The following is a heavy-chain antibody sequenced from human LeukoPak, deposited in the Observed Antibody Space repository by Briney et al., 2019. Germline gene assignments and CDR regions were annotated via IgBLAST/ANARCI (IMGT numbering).Heavy chain of an antibody. CDR3: ASSNAGYFDY. CDR2: ISAYNGNT. D-gene: IGHD4-11*01. V-gene: IGHV1-18*04. J-gene: IGHJ4*02. CDR1: GYTFTGYY. Sequence: ASVKVSCKASGYTFTGYYMHWVRQAPGQGLEWMGWISAYNGNTNYAQKLQGRVTMTTDTSTGTAYMELRSLRSDDTAVYYCASSNAGYFDYWGQGTLVTVSS.